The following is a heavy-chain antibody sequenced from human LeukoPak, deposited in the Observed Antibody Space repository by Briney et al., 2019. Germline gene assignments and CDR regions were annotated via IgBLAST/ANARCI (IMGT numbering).Heavy chain of an antibody. CDR2: ISFSDGT. CDR3: ARIRRHNYDWYADDS. V-gene: IGHV4-4*07. CDR1: GASVSSNY. Sequence: PSETLSLTCAVSGASVSSNYWSWIRQSAGERLEWIGRISFSDGTNYSPSLKSRVSMSLDASKSQFSLKLTSVTAADTAVYYCARIRRHNYDWYADDSWGQGALVTVSS. D-gene: IGHD3-9*01. J-gene: IGHJ4*02.